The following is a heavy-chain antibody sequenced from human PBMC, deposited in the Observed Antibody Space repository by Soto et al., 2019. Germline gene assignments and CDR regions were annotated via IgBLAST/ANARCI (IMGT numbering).Heavy chain of an antibody. CDR1: GGSISSGGYY. Sequence: SETLSLTCTVSGGSISSGGYYWSWIRQHPGKGLEWIGYIYYSGSTYYNPSLKSRVTISVDTSKNQFSLKLSSVTAADTAVYYRARAPLRYFDWLSDYYYYGMDVWGQGTTVTVSS. CDR2: IYYSGST. D-gene: IGHD3-9*01. CDR3: ARAPLRYFDWLSDYYYYGMDV. J-gene: IGHJ6*02. V-gene: IGHV4-30-4*08.